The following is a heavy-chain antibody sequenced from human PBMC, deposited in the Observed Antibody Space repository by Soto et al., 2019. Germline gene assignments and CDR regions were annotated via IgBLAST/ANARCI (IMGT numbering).Heavy chain of an antibody. CDR1: GGTFSSYA. CDR3: AREGESITGTTRWFDP. Sequence: QVQLVQTGAEVKKPGSSVKVSCKASGGTFSSYAISWVRQAPGQGLEWMGGIIPIFGTANYAQKFQGRVTITADESPSTAYMELSSLRSEDTVVYYYAREGESITGTTRWFDPWGQGTLVTVSS. CDR2: IIPIFGTA. J-gene: IGHJ5*02. D-gene: IGHD1-7*01. V-gene: IGHV1-69*12.